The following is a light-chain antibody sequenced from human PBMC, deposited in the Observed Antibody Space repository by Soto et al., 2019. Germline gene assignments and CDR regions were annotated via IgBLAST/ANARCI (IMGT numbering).Light chain of an antibody. CDR2: GAS. J-gene: IGKJ1*01. CDR1: QSISIN. Sequence: EIVMTQSPATLSVSPGERATLSCRASQSISINLAWYQQKPGQAPRLLMYGASTRATGIPGRFSGSGSGTEFTLTISSLQSEDLAVYYCQQYSHWPTFGQGTKVEIK. CDR3: QQYSHWPT. V-gene: IGKV3-15*01.